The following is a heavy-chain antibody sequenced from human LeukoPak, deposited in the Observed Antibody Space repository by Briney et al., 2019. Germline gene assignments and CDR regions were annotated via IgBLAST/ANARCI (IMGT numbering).Heavy chain of an antibody. Sequence: SETLSLTCAVSSYSISSGYHWGWIRQPPGKGLEWIGNIYRSGITYYNPSLKSRVTISVDTSKCHCSLKLSSVTAADTAVYYCTRVNWVVDYWGQGTLVTVSS. J-gene: IGHJ4*02. D-gene: IGHD1-1*01. CDR1: SYSISSGYH. CDR2: IYRSGIT. CDR3: TRVNWVVDY. V-gene: IGHV4-38-2*01.